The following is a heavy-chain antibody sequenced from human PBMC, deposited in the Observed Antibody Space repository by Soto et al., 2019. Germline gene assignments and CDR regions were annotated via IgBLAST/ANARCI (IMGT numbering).Heavy chain of an antibody. V-gene: IGHV3-21*01. D-gene: IGHD2-21*02. CDR1: GFSFSTYS. J-gene: IGHJ6*02. CDR3: AREETAWPLAYGLDV. CDR2: IGRRSDI. Sequence: GGSLRLSCEASGFSFSTYSMRWVGRAPGKGLEWVSSIGRRSDIYYADSVKGRFTISRDNAKNSVSLQMNSLRDEDTAVYYCAREETAWPLAYGLDVWGQGTTVTVSS.